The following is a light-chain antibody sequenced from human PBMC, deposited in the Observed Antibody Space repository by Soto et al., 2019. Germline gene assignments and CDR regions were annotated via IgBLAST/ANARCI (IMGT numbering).Light chain of an antibody. V-gene: IGLV2-14*01. CDR3: NSYTSSNTDV. CDR1: SSDVGAHNF. CDR2: EVS. J-gene: IGLJ1*01. Sequence: QSALTQPASVSGSPGQAITISCSGSSSDVGAHNFVSWYQHHPGKAPKFMIYEVSNRPSGVSNRFSGSKSGNTASLTISGLQAEDEADYYCNSYTSSNTDVFGSGTKVTVL.